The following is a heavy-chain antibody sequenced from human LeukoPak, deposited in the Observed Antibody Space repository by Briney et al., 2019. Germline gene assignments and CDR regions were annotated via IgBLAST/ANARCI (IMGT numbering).Heavy chain of an antibody. CDR2: ISSNGGST. J-gene: IGHJ4*02. CDR1: GFTFSSYA. V-gene: IGHV3-64*01. CDR3: AKDTSVHRYGSFGH. D-gene: IGHD3-10*01. Sequence: PGGSLRLSCAASGFTFSSYAMHWVRQAPGKGLEYVSAISSNGGSTYYANSVKGRFTISRDNSKNTLYLQMGSLRAEDMAVYYCAKDTSVHRYGSFGHWGQGTLVTVSS.